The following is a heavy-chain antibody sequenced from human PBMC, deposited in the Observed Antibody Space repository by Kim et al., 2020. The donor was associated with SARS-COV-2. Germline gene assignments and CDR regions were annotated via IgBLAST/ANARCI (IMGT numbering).Heavy chain of an antibody. Sequence: GGSLRLSCAASGFTFDDYAMHWVRQAPGKGLEWVSGISWNSGSIGYADSVKGRFTISRDNAKNSLYLQMNSLRAEDTALYYCAKAGYYDSSGYYGWYFDYWGQGTLVTVSS. CDR2: ISWNSGSI. CDR1: GFTFDDYA. CDR3: AKAGYYDSSGYYGWYFDY. D-gene: IGHD3-22*01. V-gene: IGHV3-9*01. J-gene: IGHJ4*02.